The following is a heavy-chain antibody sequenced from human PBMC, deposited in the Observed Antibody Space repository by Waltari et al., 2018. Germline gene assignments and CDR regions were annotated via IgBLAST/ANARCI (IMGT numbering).Heavy chain of an antibody. CDR2: NRSKANSYAT. Sequence: EVQLVESGGGLVQPGGSLKLSCAASGFTFSGSAMHWVRQASGNGLAWVGRNRSKANSYATAYAASVKGRFTISRDDSKNTAYLQMNSLKAEDTAVYYCTSRVGATYPKDYWGQGTLVTVSS. J-gene: IGHJ4*02. CDR1: GFTFSGSA. CDR3: TSRVGATYPKDY. D-gene: IGHD1-26*01. V-gene: IGHV3-73*01.